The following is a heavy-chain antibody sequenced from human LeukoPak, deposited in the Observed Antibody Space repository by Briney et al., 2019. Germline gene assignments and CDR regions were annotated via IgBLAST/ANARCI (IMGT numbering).Heavy chain of an antibody. CDR3: ARFDWTPYAFDI. CDR1: GFTFSSYG. V-gene: IGHV3-23*01. Sequence: GGTLRLSCAASGFTFSSYGMSWVRQAPGKGLEWVSGISGSGGRTYYADSVKGRFTISRDNSKNTLYLQMNSLRAEDTAVYYCARFDWTPYAFDIWGQGTMVTVSS. D-gene: IGHD3-9*01. J-gene: IGHJ3*02. CDR2: ISGSGGRT.